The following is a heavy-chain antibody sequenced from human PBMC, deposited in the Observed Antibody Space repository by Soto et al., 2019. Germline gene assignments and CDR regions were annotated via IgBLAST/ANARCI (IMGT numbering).Heavy chain of an antibody. CDR3: AKXGTFCGGDCYPIFNFDY. Sequence: GGSLRLSCAASGLTFSSYGMHWVRQAPGKGLEWVAVISYDGSKKYYADSVKGRFTISRDTSKNTLYLQLNSLRAEDTAVYYCAKXGTFCGGDCYPIFNFDYWGQGTLVTVSS. J-gene: IGHJ4*02. CDR1: GLTFSSYG. D-gene: IGHD2-21*02. V-gene: IGHV3-30*18. CDR2: ISYDGSKK.